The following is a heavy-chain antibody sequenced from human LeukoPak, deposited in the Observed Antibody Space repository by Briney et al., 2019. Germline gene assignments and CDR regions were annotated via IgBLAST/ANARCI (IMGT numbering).Heavy chain of an antibody. V-gene: IGHV4-31*03. CDR3: ARSTWLQPTYHFDD. CDR2: KHYSGTT. D-gene: IGHD5-24*01. Sequence: SEALSLTCTVSGGSFSSGAYYWSWIRQHPGRGLEWIGFKHYSGTTYYNPSLRSRVSISVDTSKNQFSLNLSSVSAADTAVYYCARSTWLQPTYHFDDWGQGTLVTVSS. CDR1: GGSFSSGAYY. J-gene: IGHJ4*02.